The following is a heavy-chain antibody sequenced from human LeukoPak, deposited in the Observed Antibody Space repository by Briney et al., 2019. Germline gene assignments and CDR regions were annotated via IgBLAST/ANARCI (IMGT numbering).Heavy chain of an antibody. CDR3: ARGRNGGNDACFDY. Sequence: GGSLRLSCGASGFTFSSHAMNWVRQAPGKGLEWVSSISSSSSYIYYADSVKGRFTISRDNAKNSLYLQMNSLRAEDTAVYYCARGRNGGNDACFDYWGQGTLVTVSS. J-gene: IGHJ4*02. D-gene: IGHD4-23*01. V-gene: IGHV3-21*01. CDR2: ISSSSSYI. CDR1: GFTFSSHA.